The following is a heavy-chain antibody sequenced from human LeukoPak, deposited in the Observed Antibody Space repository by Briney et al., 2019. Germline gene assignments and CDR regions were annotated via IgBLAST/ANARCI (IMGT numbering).Heavy chain of an antibody. CDR1: GYIFTHYW. D-gene: IGHD3-10*01. V-gene: IGHV5-51*01. CDR3: ARQSRDGSKTRGYYFDF. J-gene: IGHJ4*02. CDR2: IYPADSDT. Sequence: GESLKISCQVSGYIFTHYWIGWVRQMPGNGLESMGIIYPADSDTTYSPSFQGQVTISADKSIDTVYLQWSSLKASDTAMYYCARQSRDGSKTRGYYFDFWGQGTLVTVSS.